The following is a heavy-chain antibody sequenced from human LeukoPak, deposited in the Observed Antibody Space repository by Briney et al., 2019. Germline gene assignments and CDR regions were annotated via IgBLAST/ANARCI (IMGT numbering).Heavy chain of an antibody. D-gene: IGHD3-22*01. CDR1: GGSISSYY. CDR3: ARSPIITYYYDSSGYTFDY. V-gene: IGHV4-59*01. Sequence: SETLSLTCTVSGGSISSYYWSWIRQPPGRGLEWIGYIYYSGSTNYNPSLKSRVTISVDTSKNQFSLKLSSVTAADTAVYYCARSPIITYYYDSSGYTFDYWGQGTLVTVSS. J-gene: IGHJ4*02. CDR2: IYYSGST.